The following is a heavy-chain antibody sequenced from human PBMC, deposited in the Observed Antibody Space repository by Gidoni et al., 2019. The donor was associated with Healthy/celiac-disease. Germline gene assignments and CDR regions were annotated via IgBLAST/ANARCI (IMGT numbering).Heavy chain of an antibody. V-gene: IGHV4-30-4*01. CDR2: IYYSGSI. J-gene: IGHJ4*02. D-gene: IGHD5-18*01. CDR3: ARDGDTAMGDY. Sequence: QVQLQESGPGLVKPSQTLSLTCTVSAGPIISGDYYWSWIRQPPGKGLMWIGYIYYSGSIYYNPSLKSRVTISVDTSKNQFSLKLSSVTAADTAVYYCARDGDTAMGDYWGQGTLVTVSS. CDR1: AGPIISGDYY.